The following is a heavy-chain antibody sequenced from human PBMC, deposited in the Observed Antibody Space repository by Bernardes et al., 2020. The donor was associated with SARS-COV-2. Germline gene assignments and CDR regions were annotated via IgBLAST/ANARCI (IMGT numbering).Heavy chain of an antibody. V-gene: IGHV4-39*01. Sequence: SETLSLTCTVSGDSISSSSYYWGWIRQPPGKGLEWTGTIYYTGRTYYNPSLKRRVTISVDTPKNQFPLNLSSMTATDTAVYYWARAPPEAVAGMGLFDSWGQGTLVTVSS. J-gene: IGHJ4*02. CDR2: IYYTGRT. D-gene: IGHD6-19*01. CDR1: GDSISSSSYY. CDR3: ARAPPEAVAGMGLFDS.